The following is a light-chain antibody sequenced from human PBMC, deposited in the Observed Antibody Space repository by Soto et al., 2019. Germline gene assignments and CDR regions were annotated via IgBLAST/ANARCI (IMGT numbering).Light chain of an antibody. V-gene: IGKV3-15*01. CDR3: QQYSNWPRT. Sequence: EIVMTQFPATLSVSPGERATLSCRASQSVRSNLAWYQQKTGQDPRILIFAASTRATVIPARLRGIGSGTEFTLTISDLQSEEVAVYDCQQYSNWPRTVGQFNKVELK. CDR2: AAS. J-gene: IGKJ1*01. CDR1: QSVRSN.